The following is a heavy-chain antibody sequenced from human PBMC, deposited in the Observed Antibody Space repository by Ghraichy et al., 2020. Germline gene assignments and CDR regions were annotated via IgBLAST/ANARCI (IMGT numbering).Heavy chain of an antibody. Sequence: SCAVYGGSFSGYYWSWIRQPPGKGLEWIGEINHSGSTNYNPSLKSRVTISVDTSKNQFSLKLSSVTAADTAVYYCARGGGDPMDVWGQGTTVTVSS. J-gene: IGHJ6*02. CDR1: GGSFSGYY. CDR3: ARGGGDPMDV. D-gene: IGHD3-16*01. V-gene: IGHV4-34*01. CDR2: INHSGST.